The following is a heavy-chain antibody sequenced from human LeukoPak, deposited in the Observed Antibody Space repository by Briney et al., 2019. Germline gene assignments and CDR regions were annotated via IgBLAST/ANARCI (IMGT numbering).Heavy chain of an antibody. D-gene: IGHD2-15*01. CDR1: GFTVSSNY. CDR2: IYSGGST. J-gene: IGHJ4*02. Sequence: GGSLRLSCAASGFTVSSNYMSWVRQAPGKGLEWVSVIYSGGSTYYADSVKGRFTISRDNSKNTLYLQMNSLRAEDTAVYYCAKSVTGSPYSASDYWGQGTQVTVSS. CDR3: AKSVTGSPYSASDY. V-gene: IGHV3-66*01.